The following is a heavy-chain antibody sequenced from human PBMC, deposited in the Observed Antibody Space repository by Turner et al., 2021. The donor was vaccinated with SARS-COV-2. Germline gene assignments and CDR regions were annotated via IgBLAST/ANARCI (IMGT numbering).Heavy chain of an antibody. Sequence: QLQLQESGPGLVKPSATLSLTCTVSGGSISSSSYYWGWIRQPPGKGLEWIGNIYYSGRAYYNPSLKSRVTISVDPSKNQFSLKLTSVTAADTAVYYCARLMDTAMDYYGTDVWGQGTTVTVSS. D-gene: IGHD5-18*01. CDR3: ARLMDTAMDYYGTDV. CDR2: IYYSGRA. J-gene: IGHJ6*02. V-gene: IGHV4-39*01. CDR1: GGSISSSSYY.